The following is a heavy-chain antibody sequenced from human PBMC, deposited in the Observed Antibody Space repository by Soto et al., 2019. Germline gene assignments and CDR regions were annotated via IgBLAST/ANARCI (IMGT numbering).Heavy chain of an antibody. V-gene: IGHV4-34*01. CDR2: INHSGST. J-gene: IGHJ3*02. D-gene: IGHD5-12*01. Sequence: SKTLSLTCAVYGGSFSGYYWSWIRQPPGKGLEWIGEINHSGSTNYNPSLKSRVTISVDTSKNQFSLKLSSVTAADTAVYYCAICLGVAPILAIDIWGQGTMVTV. CDR3: AICLGVAPILAIDI. CDR1: GGSFSGYY.